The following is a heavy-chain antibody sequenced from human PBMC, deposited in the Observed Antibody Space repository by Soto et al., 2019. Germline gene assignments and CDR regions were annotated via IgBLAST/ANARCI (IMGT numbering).Heavy chain of an antibody. D-gene: IGHD3-9*01. J-gene: IGHJ4*02. CDR3: ARGTTGYYDILTGYSRGYYFAY. Sequence: GSLRLSCAASGFTVSSNYMSWVRQAPGKGLEWVSVIYSGGSTYYADSVKGRFTISRDNSKNTLYLQMNSLRAEDTAVYYCARGTTGYYDILTGYSRGYYFAYWGQGTLVTVSS. CDR2: IYSGGST. CDR1: GFTVSSNY. V-gene: IGHV3-66*01.